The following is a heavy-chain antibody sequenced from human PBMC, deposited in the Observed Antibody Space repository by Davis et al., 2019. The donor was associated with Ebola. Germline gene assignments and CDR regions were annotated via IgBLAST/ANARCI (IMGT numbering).Heavy chain of an antibody. D-gene: IGHD6-6*01. V-gene: IGHV1-18*01. J-gene: IGHJ4*02. CDR2: ISAYNGNT. Sequence: ASVKVSCKASGYTFTSYGISWVRQAPGQGLEWMGWISAYNGNTNYAQKLQGRVTMTTDTSTSTAYMELSRLRSDDTAVYYCARAGSSTYRVDYWGQGTLVTVSS. CDR3: ARAGSSTYRVDY. CDR1: GYTFTSYG.